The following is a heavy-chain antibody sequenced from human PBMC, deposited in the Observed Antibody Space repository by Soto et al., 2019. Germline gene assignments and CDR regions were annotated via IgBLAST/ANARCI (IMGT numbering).Heavy chain of an antibody. V-gene: IGHV4-4*02. Sequence: KSSETLSLPCAVSGDSISSSNWRSWVHQSPRRVLEWLGKIYHNGSTNYNPSLKSRVAISVDKSKNQFYLKLISVIAADTAVYYCARPRGAIIGVAIRNWFDTWGQGTLVTVSS. CDR2: IYHNGST. D-gene: IGHD3-3*01. CDR3: ARPRGAIIGVAIRNWFDT. J-gene: IGHJ5*02. CDR1: GDSISSSNW.